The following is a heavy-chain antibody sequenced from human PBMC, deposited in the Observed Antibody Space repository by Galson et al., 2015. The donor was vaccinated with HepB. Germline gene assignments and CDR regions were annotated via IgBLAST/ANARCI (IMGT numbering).Heavy chain of an antibody. CDR3: ASTTTVVTPDFDY. Sequence: SVKVSCKASGYTFTGYYMHWVRQAPGQGLEWMGWINPNSGGTNYAQKFQGRVTMTRDTSISTAYMELSRLRSDDTAVYYCASTTTVVTPDFDYWGQGTLVTVSS. J-gene: IGHJ4*02. V-gene: IGHV1-2*02. CDR1: GYTFTGYY. CDR2: INPNSGGT. D-gene: IGHD4-23*01.